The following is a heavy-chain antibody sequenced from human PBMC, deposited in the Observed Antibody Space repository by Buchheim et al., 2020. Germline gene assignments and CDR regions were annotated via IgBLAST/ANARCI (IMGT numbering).Heavy chain of an antibody. CDR1: GFTFSSSS. Sequence: EVQLVESGGGLVKPGGSLRLSCAASGFTFSSSSMNWVRQAPGKGLEWVSSISSISGYKKYADSVKGRFTISRDNAKNSLFLQMNGLRADDTAVYYCAREGVTAPGDFQHWGQGTL. V-gene: IGHV3-21*01. CDR2: ISSISGYK. CDR3: AREGVTAPGDFQH. D-gene: IGHD2-21*02. J-gene: IGHJ1*01.